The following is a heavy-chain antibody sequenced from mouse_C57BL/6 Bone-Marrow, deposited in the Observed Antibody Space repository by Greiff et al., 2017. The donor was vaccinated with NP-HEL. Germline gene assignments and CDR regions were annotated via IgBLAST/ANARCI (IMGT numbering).Heavy chain of an antibody. J-gene: IGHJ3*01. Sequence: QVQLQQSGAELVRPGASVTLSCKASGYTFTDYEMHWVKQTPVPGLEWIGAIDPETGGTAYNQKFKGKAILTADKSSSTAYMELRSLTSEDSAVYYCTREGAIYYEDDRGAYWGQGTLVTVDA. CDR3: TREGAIYYEDDRGAY. D-gene: IGHD2-4*01. CDR1: GYTFTDYE. V-gene: IGHV1-15*01. CDR2: IDPETGGT.